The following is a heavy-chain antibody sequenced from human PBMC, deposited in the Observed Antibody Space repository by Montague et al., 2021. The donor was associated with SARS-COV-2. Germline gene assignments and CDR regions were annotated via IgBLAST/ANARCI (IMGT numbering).Heavy chain of an antibody. CDR2: IKPDGTST. J-gene: IGHJ4*02. D-gene: IGHD3-10*01. CDR1: GFTFRSYW. Sequence: SLRLSCAASGFTFRSYWMHWVRQVPGRGLVWVSRIKPDGTSTNYAASVQGRFTISRDNAKNTLSLQMNNLRAEDTAIYYCVRPLWFGDSDCYFDSWGQGTLDTVSS. V-gene: IGHV3-74*01. CDR3: VRPLWFGDSDCYFDS.